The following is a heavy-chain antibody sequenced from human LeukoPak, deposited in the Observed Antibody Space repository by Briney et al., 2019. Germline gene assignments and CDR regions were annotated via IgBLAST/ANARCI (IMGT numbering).Heavy chain of an antibody. D-gene: IGHD4-17*01. J-gene: IGHJ4*02. CDR3: AKGGSKMTTGYFDY. CDR2: IRYDGSNK. V-gene: IGHV3-30*02. CDR1: GFTFSSYG. Sequence: GGSLRLSCAASGFTFSSYGMHGVRQAPGKGLEWVAFIRYDGSNKYYADSVKGRFTISRDNSKNTLYLQMNSLRAEDTAVYYCAKGGSKMTTGYFDYWGQGTLVTVSS.